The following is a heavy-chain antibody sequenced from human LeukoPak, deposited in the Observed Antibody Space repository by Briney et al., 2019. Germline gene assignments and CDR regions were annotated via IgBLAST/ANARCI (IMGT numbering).Heavy chain of an antibody. CDR3: AMEGYNWNTPGV. CDR2: INHSGST. J-gene: IGHJ4*02. Sequence: SETLSLTCAVYGGSFSGYYWSWIRQPPGKGLEWIGEINHSGSTNYNPSLKSRVTISVDTSKNQFSLQLNSVTPEDTAVYYCAMEGYNWNTPGVWGQGTLVTVSS. CDR1: GGSFSGYY. V-gene: IGHV4-34*01. D-gene: IGHD1/OR15-1a*01.